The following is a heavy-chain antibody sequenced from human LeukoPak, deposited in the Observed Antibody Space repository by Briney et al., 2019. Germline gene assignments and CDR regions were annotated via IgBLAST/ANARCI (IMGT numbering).Heavy chain of an antibody. CDR3: ARCFGSGCPNGVFDY. Sequence: SETQSLTCTVSGGSIRNYYWSWIRQPPGKGLEWIGYIYYSGTTNYNPSLKSRVTISIDTSKNQFSLKLSSVTAADTAVYYCARCFGSGCPNGVFDYWGQGTLVTVSS. CDR1: GGSIRNYY. CDR2: IYYSGTT. V-gene: IGHV4-59*01. D-gene: IGHD6-19*01. J-gene: IGHJ4*02.